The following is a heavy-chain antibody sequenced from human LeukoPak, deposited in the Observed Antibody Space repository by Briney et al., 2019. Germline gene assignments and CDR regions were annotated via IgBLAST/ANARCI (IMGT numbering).Heavy chain of an antibody. J-gene: IGHJ2*01. CDR1: GGSFCGYY. Sequence: SETLSLTCAVYGGSFCGYYWSWIRQPPGKGLEWIGEINHSGSTNYNPSLKSRVTISVDTSKNQFSLKLSSVTAADTAVYYCARGGGEQWPLDLWGRGTLVTVSS. CDR2: INHSGST. D-gene: IGHD6-19*01. V-gene: IGHV4-34*01. CDR3: ARGGGEQWPLDL.